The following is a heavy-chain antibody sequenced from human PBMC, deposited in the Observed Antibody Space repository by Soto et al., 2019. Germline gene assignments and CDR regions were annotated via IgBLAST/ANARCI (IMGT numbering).Heavy chain of an antibody. J-gene: IGHJ4*02. CDR3: ARVGLFDGNKPITLEF. CDR1: GFSFSSYW. Sequence: HPGGSLRLSCAASGFSFSSYWMSWVRQASGRGLEWVANINQDATRQSYVDSVEGRFSISRDNAKNSVYLQMNNLRVDDTAVYYCARVGLFDGNKPITLEFWGQGTQVTVSS. V-gene: IGHV3-7*03. CDR2: INQDATRQ. D-gene: IGHD3-10*01.